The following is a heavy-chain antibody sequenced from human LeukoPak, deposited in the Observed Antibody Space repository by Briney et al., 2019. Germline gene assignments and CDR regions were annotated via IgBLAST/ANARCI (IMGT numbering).Heavy chain of an antibody. J-gene: IGHJ6*02. D-gene: IGHD3-3*01. CDR3: ARGGRFLEWLSRDPLGMDV. CDR1: GGTFSSYA. Sequence: SVNVSCKASGGTFSSYAISWVRQAPGQGLEWMGGIIPIFGTANYAQKFQGRVTITADESTSTAYMELSSLRSEDTAVYYCARGGRFLEWLSRDPLGMDVWGQGTTVTVSS. CDR2: IIPIFGTA. V-gene: IGHV1-69*13.